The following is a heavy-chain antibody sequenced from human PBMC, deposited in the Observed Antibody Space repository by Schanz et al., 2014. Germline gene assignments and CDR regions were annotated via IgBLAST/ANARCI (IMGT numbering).Heavy chain of an antibody. Sequence: EVRLVESGGGLVEPGGSLRLSCSGSGFTFSEVYMSWVRQAPGKGLEWVGRIENNANGATTDYAAPVKGRFTVSRDDSRNTLYLQMNTLRTDDTALYYCTTFNNRDAIYTWGQGTMVAVSS. J-gene: IGHJ3*02. CDR1: GFTFSEVY. CDR2: IENNANGATT. V-gene: IGHV3-15*04. D-gene: IGHD1-20*01. CDR3: TTFNNRDAIYT.